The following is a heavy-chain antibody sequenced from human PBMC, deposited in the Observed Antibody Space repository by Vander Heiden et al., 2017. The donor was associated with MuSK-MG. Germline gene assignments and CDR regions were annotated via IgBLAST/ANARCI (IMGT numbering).Heavy chain of an antibody. D-gene: IGHD6-13*01. CDR3: VRDGYSSSLVH. CDR2: LSSSSSTI. CDR1: GFTFSSSS. J-gene: IGHJ1*01. V-gene: IGHV3-48*01. Sequence: EVQLVESGGGLVQPGGSLRLSCAASGFTFSSSSMNWVRQAPGKGLEWVSYLSSSSSTIYYADSVKGRFTISRDNAKNSLFLQMNSLRAEDTAVYYCVRDGYSSSLVHWGQGTLVTVSS.